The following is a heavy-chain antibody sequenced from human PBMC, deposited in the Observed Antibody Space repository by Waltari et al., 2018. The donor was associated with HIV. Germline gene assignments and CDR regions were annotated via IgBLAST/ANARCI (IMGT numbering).Heavy chain of an antibody. CDR2: ISASDGTT. CDR1: GFTFSSYA. CDR3: AKCYSGTINWKTD. D-gene: IGHD1-20*01. J-gene: IGHJ4*02. Sequence: EVQLLESGGGLVQPGGSLRLSCAASGFTFSSYAMSWVRQAPGKGLEWVSGISASDGTTYYADSVKGRFTISRNISKNTLYLQMNSLRAEDTAVYYCAKCYSGTINWKTDWGQGTLVTVSS. V-gene: IGHV3-23*01.